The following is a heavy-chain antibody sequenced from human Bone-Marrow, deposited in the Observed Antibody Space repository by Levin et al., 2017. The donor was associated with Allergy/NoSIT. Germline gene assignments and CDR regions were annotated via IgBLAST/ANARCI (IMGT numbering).Heavy chain of an antibody. CDR1: GFTFRSHS. Sequence: GGSLRLSCAASGFTFRSHSMNWVRQAPGKGLEWVSYISTSSGTIYYAESVKGRFTISRDNARNSLYLQMDSLRAEDTALYYCARAGELYYADWCFDLWGRGTLVTVSS. J-gene: IGHJ2*01. CDR3: ARAGELYYADWCFDL. V-gene: IGHV3-48*04. D-gene: IGHD1-26*01. CDR2: ISTSSGTI.